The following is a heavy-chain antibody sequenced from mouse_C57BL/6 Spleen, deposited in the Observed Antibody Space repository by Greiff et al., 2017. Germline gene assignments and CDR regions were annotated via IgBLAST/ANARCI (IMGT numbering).Heavy chain of an antibody. CDR3: ARKRYDDYAMDY. CDR1: GYTFTDYN. CDR2: INPNNGGT. V-gene: IGHV1-18*01. J-gene: IGHJ4*01. Sequence: VQLKESGPELVKPGASVKIPCKASGYTFTDYNMDWVKQSHGKSLEWIGDINPNNGGTIYNQKFKGKATLTVDKSSSTAYMELRSLTSEDTAAYYCARKRYDDYAMDYWGQGTSVTVSS. D-gene: IGHD2-14*01.